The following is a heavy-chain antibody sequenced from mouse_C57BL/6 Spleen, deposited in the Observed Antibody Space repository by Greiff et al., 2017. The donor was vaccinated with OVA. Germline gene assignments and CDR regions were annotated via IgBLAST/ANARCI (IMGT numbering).Heavy chain of an antibody. D-gene: IGHD1-1*01. CDR1: GFTFSDYG. V-gene: IGHV5-17*01. CDR3: ARDNYYCSSDRFAY. Sequence: EVKLVESGGGLVKPGGSLKLSCAASGFTFSDYGMHWVRQAPEKGLEWVAYISSGSSTIYYADTVKGRFTISRDNAKNTLFLQMTSLRSEDTAMYYCARDNYYCSSDRFAYWGQGTLVTVSA. J-gene: IGHJ3*01. CDR2: ISSGSSTI.